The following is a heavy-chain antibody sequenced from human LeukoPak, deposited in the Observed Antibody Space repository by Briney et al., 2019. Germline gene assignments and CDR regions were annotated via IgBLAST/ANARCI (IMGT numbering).Heavy chain of an antibody. CDR1: GFTFSSYA. CDR3: AKDRSWYPYGFFDS. V-gene: IGHV3-23*01. Sequence: GGALRLSCAASGFTFSSYAMSWVRQAPGKGLEWVSGISGSDISTYYADSAKGRFTISRDNSKNTLYLQMNSLRADDTAVYYCAKDRSWYPYGFFDSWGQGTLVTVSS. J-gene: IGHJ4*02. CDR2: ISGSDIST. D-gene: IGHD3-10*01.